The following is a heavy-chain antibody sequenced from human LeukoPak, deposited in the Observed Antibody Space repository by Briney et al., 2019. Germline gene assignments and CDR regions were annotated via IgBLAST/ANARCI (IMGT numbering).Heavy chain of an antibody. J-gene: IGHJ4*02. CDR3: ARDLGTPFDY. Sequence: GGSLRLSCAASGFTFSSYGMHWVRQAPGKGLEWVAFIRYDGSNKYYADSVKGRFTISRDNSKNTLYLQMNSLRAEDTAVYYCARDLGTPFDYWGQGTLVTVSS. V-gene: IGHV3-30*02. CDR2: IRYDGSNK. D-gene: IGHD1-1*01. CDR1: GFTFSSYG.